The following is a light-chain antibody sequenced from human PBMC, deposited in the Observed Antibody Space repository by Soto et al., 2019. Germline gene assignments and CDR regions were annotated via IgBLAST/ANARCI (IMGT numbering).Light chain of an antibody. J-gene: IGKJ1*01. V-gene: IGKV2-28*01. Sequence: DLVMTQSPLSLPVTPGEPASISCRSSQSLLHSNGYNYLDWYLQKPGQSPQLLIYLGSNRASGVPDRFSGSGSGTDFTLKISRVEAEDVGVYYCVQTVHTWTFGQGTKVEIK. CDR2: LGS. CDR1: QSLLHSNGYNY. CDR3: VQTVHTWT.